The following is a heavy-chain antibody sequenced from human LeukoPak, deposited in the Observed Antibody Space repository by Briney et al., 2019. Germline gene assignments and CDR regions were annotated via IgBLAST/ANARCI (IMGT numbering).Heavy chain of an antibody. V-gene: IGHV1-2*02. Sequence: ASVKVSCKASGYTFTGYYMHWVRQAPGQGLEWMGWINPNSGGTNYAQKFQGRVTMTRDTSISTAYMELSRLRSDDTAVYYCARDDSSGYNYYYYGMDVWGQGTTVTVSS. D-gene: IGHD3-22*01. CDR1: GYTFTGYY. CDR3: ARDDSSGYNYYYYGMDV. J-gene: IGHJ6*02. CDR2: INPNSGGT.